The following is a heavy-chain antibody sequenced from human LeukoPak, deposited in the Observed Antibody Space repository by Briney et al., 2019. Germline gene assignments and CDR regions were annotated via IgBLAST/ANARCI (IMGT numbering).Heavy chain of an antibody. CDR2: SDTDGSST. J-gene: IGHJ4*02. Sequence: GGSLRLSCTGSGYTFSNYGMHWVRQAPGKGLVWVSRSDTDGSSTSYADSVKGRFTISRDNAKNTLYLQVNSLRAEDTAVYYCAFGGISGSLIYWGQGTLVTVSS. V-gene: IGHV3-74*01. CDR1: GYTFSNYG. CDR3: AFGGISGSLIY. D-gene: IGHD1-26*01.